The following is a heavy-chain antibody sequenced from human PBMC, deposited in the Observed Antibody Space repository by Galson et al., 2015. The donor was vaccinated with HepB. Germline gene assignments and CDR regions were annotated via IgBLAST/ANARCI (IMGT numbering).Heavy chain of an antibody. Sequence: SVKVSCKASGGTFTTYAISWVRQAPGQGLEWMGGIIPIFGTANYAQKFQGRVTITADKSTSTAYMELSSLRSEDTAVYYCASSRERGYSYGHHDAFDIWGQGTMVTGSA. V-gene: IGHV1-69*06. CDR3: ASSRERGYSYGHHDAFDI. CDR2: IIPIFGTA. D-gene: IGHD5-18*01. CDR1: GGTFTTYA. J-gene: IGHJ3*02.